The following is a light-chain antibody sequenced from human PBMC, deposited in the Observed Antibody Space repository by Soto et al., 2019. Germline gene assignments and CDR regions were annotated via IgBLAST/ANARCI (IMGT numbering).Light chain of an antibody. V-gene: IGKV1-39*01. CDR3: HQTSSAPFP. CDR2: DEA. J-gene: IGKJ3*01. CDR1: QNINTY. Sequence: DIQMTQSPYSLSAAVGDRVTIACRASQNINTYLNWYQQKTGKAPKLLLFDEASLQSGVTSRLSGSGSRPDFTLTITSLQPEEFATYYFHQTSSAPFPFSPGTKGDIK.